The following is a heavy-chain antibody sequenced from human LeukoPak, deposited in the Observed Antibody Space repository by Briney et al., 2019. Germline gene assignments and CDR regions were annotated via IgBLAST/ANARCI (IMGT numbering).Heavy chain of an antibody. J-gene: IGHJ4*02. CDR2: IYSGGTT. Sequence: GGSLRLSCAASGFTVSSNYMSWVRQAPGKGLDWVSVIYSGGTTYYADSVKGRFTISRDNSKNTLYLQMNSLRAEDTAVYYCARARVYSSVTYCPSLEYWGQGTLVTVSS. V-gene: IGHV3-66*01. CDR3: ARARVYSSVTYCPSLEY. CDR1: GFTVSSNY. D-gene: IGHD3-10*01.